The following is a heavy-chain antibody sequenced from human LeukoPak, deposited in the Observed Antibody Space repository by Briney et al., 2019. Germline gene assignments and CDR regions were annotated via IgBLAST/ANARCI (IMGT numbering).Heavy chain of an antibody. J-gene: IGHJ4*02. CDR1: GGSISSSNW. D-gene: IGHD1-1*01. Sequence: SETLSLTCAVSGGSISSSNWWSWVRQPPGKGLEWIGEIYHSGSTNYNPSLKSRVTISVDTSKNQFSLKLSSVTAADTAVYYCARGVETTGTRDWGQGTLVTVSS. V-gene: IGHV4-4*02. CDR2: IYHSGST. CDR3: ARGVETTGTRD.